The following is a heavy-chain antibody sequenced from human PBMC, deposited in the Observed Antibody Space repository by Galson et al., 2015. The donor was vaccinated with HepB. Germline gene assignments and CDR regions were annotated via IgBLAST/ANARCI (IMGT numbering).Heavy chain of an antibody. D-gene: IGHD1-26*01. J-gene: IGHJ4*02. CDR2: VHTAGDT. CDR3: AKARLRPSGNYYGYDFDF. V-gene: IGHV3-13*01. CDR1: GFTFSNYD. Sequence: SLRLSCAASGFTFSNYDMHWVRLPTGKGLEWVSAVHTAGDTYYADSVKGRFAISRDNSKNTLYLQMNSLRAEDTALYYCAKARLRPSGNYYGYDFDFWGQGTPVTVSS.